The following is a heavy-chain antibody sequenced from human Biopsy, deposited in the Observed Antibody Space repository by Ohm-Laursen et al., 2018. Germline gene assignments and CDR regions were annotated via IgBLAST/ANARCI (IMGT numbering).Heavy chain of an antibody. V-gene: IGHV1-18*01. Sequence: ASVKVSCKPSGYTFSDYILNWVRQAPGQGLEWMGWINTRRGDTNYAQKFQGRVTMTRDTSTTTVFMELTSLRSDDTAMYYCARVEDSTRYWYFDLWGRGTQVTVSS. J-gene: IGHJ2*01. D-gene: IGHD2-2*01. CDR1: GYTFSDYI. CDR3: ARVEDSTRYWYFDL. CDR2: INTRRGDT.